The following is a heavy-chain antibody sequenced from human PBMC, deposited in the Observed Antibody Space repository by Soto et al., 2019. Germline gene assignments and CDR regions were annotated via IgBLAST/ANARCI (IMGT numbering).Heavy chain of an antibody. Sequence: QITLRESGPTRVKPTQPLILTCTFSGFSLTTSSVGVAWIRQPQGQALERLAVIYWDDDKRYNPSLKSRLAIAKDTSKNQVVLTMAYMDPVDTATYFCAHRGDMNGNWDQGYLDHRGHGTLVTVS. D-gene: IGHD2-8*01. V-gene: IGHV2-5*02. CDR1: GFSLTTSSVG. J-gene: IGHJ4*01. CDR3: AHRGDMNGNWDQGYLDH. CDR2: IYWDDDK.